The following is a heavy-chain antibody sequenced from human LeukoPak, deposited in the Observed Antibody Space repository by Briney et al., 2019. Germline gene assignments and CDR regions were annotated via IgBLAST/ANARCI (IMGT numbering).Heavy chain of an antibody. J-gene: IGHJ2*01. CDR1: GYTFIGYY. V-gene: IGHV1-2*02. CDR3: ARSQANWYCDL. Sequence: ASVKVSCKASGYTFIGYYIHWVRQAPGQGLEWMGWINPNSGGTNCAQKFQGRVTMTRDTSISTTYMELSRLRSDDTAVYYCARSQANWYCDLWGRGTLVSVSS. CDR2: INPNSGGT.